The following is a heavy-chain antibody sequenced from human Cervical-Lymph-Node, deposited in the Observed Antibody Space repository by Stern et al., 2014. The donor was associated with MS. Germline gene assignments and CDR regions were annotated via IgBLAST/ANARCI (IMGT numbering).Heavy chain of an antibody. J-gene: IGHJ4*02. D-gene: IGHD4-11*01. V-gene: IGHV4-39*01. CDR3: ATHNDYSDYLTWNYFDY. CDR1: GASISGSTYY. Sequence: QVQLQESGPGLVKPSETLSLTCTVSGASISGSTYYWGWIRQTPGKGLEWLGRLYYSGNPYYNPSLHSRVTLSVYTSKNQFSLRLTSVTAADTAVYYCATHNDYSDYLTWNYFDYWGQGTLVTVSS. CDR2: LYYSGNP.